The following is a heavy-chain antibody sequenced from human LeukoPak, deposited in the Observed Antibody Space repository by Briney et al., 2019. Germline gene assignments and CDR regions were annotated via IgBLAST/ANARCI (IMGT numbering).Heavy chain of an antibody. J-gene: IGHJ3*02. CDR2: IKQDGSEK. D-gene: IGHD3-22*01. CDR3: ARDNRGYYDSSGSSLDDAFDI. Sequence: PGGSLRLSCAASGFTFSAYWISWVRQAPGKGLEWVANIKQDGSEKYYVDSVKGRFTISRDNAKNSLYLQMNSLSAEDTAVYYCARDNRGYYDSSGSSLDDAFDIWGLGTMVTVSS. CDR1: GFTFSAYW. V-gene: IGHV3-7*01.